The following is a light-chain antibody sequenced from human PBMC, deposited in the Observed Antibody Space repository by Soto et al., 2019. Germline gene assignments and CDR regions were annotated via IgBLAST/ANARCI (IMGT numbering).Light chain of an antibody. V-gene: IGLV4-69*01. Sequence: QSVLTQSPSASASLGASVKLTCTLSSGHSSYAIAWHQQQSEKGPRYLMKLNSDGSHSKGDGIPDRFSGSSSGAERYLTISRLQSEDEADYYCQTWGTDIVVFGGGTKLTVL. J-gene: IGLJ2*01. CDR2: LNSDGSH. CDR3: QTWGTDIVV. CDR1: SGHSSYA.